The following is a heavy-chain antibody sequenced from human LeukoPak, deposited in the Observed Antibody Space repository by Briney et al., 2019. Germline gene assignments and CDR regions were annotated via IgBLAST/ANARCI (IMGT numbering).Heavy chain of an antibody. Sequence: ASVKVSCKASGYTFTGYYMHWVRQAPGQGLEWMGWISPNSGGTNYAQKFQGRVTMTRDTSISTAYMELSRLRSDDTAVYYCARGPYSSGWYEKGNWFDPWGQGTLVTVSS. D-gene: IGHD6-19*01. CDR2: ISPNSGGT. V-gene: IGHV1-2*02. CDR1: GYTFTGYY. CDR3: ARGPYSSGWYEKGNWFDP. J-gene: IGHJ5*02.